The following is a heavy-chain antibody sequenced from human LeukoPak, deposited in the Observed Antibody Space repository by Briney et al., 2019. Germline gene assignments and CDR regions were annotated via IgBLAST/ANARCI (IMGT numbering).Heavy chain of an antibody. J-gene: IGHJ4*02. CDR2: IYHSGST. D-gene: IGHD3-16*01. CDR3: ARDDVMSKYYFDY. Sequence: PSETLSLTCTVSGYSISSGYYWGWIRQPPGKGLEWIGSIYHSGSTYYNPSLKSRVTISVDTSKNQFSLKLSSVTAADTAVYYCARDDVMSKYYFDYWGQGTLVTVSS. CDR1: GYSISSGYY. V-gene: IGHV4-38-2*02.